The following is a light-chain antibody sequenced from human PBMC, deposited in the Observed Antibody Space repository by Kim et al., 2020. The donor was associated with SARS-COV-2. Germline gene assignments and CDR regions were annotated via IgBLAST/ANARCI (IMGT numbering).Light chain of an antibody. Sequence: IQLTQSPSYLSASVGDTVTITCRASQGINSNLAWYQQRPGKAPNLLIYSAFTLHSGVPSRFSGSVSGTDFTLTITSLQPEDFATYHCQQHHSFPLTFGGGTKVDIK. J-gene: IGKJ4*01. CDR3: QQHHSFPLT. CDR2: SAF. V-gene: IGKV1-9*01. CDR1: QGINSN.